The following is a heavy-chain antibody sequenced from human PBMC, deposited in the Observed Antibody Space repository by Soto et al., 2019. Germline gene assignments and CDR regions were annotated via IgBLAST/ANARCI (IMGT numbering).Heavy chain of an antibody. Sequence: PGGSLRLSCAASGFTFSSYDMHWVRQAPGKGLEWVAVISYDGRNKYYADSVKGRLTISRDNSKNTLFLQMNSLRTEDTAMYYCAKGQHCSSTSCYFYYYGMDVWGQGITVTVS. CDR1: GFTFSSYD. CDR3: AKGQHCSSTSCYFYYYGMDV. CDR2: ISYDGRNK. V-gene: IGHV3-30*18. D-gene: IGHD2-2*01. J-gene: IGHJ6*02.